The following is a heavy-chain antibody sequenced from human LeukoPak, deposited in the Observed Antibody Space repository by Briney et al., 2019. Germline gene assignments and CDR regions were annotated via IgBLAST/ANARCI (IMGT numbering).Heavy chain of an antibody. V-gene: IGHV4-38-2*02. D-gene: IGHD1-26*01. CDR1: GYSISSGYY. CDR3: ARARGGASRAQD. J-gene: IGHJ4*02. Sequence: PSETLSLTCTVSGYSISSGYYWGWIRQPPGKGLEWIGSIYHSGSTYYNPSLKSRVTISVDTSKNQFSLKLSSVTAADTAVYYCARARGGASRAQDWGQGTLVTVSS. CDR2: IYHSGST.